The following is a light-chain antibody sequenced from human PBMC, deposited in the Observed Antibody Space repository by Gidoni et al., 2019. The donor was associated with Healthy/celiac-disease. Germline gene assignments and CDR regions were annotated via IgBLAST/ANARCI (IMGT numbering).Light chain of an antibody. V-gene: IGLV2-14*01. CDR2: EVS. J-gene: IGLJ3*02. CDR1: SRDVGGSNN. CDR3: SSYTSSSTLV. Sequence: QSALTQPASVSGSPGQSITIPCTGTSRDVGGSNNVSWYQQHPGKAPKLMIYEVSNRPSGVSNRFSGSKSGNTASLTISGLQAEDEADYYCSSYTSSSTLVFGGGTKLTVL.